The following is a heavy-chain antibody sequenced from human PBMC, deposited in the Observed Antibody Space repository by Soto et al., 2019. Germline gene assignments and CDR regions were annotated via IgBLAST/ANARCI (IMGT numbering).Heavy chain of an antibody. Sequence: GGSLRLSCAASGFTFSSYGMHWVRQAPGKGLEWVAVISYDGSNKYYADSVKGRFTISRDNSKNTLYLQMNSLRAEDTAVYYCAKDRDIVLMVYATALDYWGQGTLVTVSS. J-gene: IGHJ4*02. V-gene: IGHV3-30*18. CDR1: GFTFSSYG. CDR3: AKDRDIVLMVYATALDY. CDR2: ISYDGSNK. D-gene: IGHD2-8*01.